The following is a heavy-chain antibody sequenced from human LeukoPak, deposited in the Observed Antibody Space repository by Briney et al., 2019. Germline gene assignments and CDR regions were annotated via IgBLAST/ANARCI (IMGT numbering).Heavy chain of an antibody. V-gene: IGHV1-69*13. Sequence: SVTVSCTASGGTFSSYAISWVRQAPGQGLEWMGGIIPIFGTANYAQKFQGRVTITADESTSTAYMELSSLRSEDTAVYYCARAAAGTPKYYFDYWGQGTLVTVSS. J-gene: IGHJ4*02. D-gene: IGHD6-13*01. CDR3: ARAAAGTPKYYFDY. CDR1: GGTFSSYA. CDR2: IIPIFGTA.